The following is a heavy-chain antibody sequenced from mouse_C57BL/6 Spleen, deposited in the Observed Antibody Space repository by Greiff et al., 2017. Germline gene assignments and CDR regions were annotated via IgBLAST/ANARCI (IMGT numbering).Heavy chain of an antibody. J-gene: IGHJ2*01. V-gene: IGHV5-17*01. CDR3: ASYGSRNYFDY. CDR2: ISSGSSTI. D-gene: IGHD1-1*01. CDR1: GFTFSDYG. Sequence: EVKVVESGGGLVKPGGSLKLSCAASGFTFSDYGMHWVRQAPEKGLEWVAYISSGSSTIYYADTVKGRFTISRDNAKNTLFLQMTSLRSEDTAMYYCASYGSRNYFDYWGQGTTLTVSS.